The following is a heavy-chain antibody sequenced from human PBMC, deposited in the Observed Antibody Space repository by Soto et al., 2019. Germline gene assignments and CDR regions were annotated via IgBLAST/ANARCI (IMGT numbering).Heavy chain of an antibody. CDR2: IYPGDSDT. CDR1: GYSFTSYW. D-gene: IGHD3-10*01. V-gene: IGHV5-51*01. CDR3: ARLENGRLTFGELKYFYGMEV. J-gene: IGHJ6*01. Sequence: PGESLKISCKGSGYSFTSYWIGWVRQMPGKGLEWMGIIYPGDSDTRYSPSFQGQVTISADKSISTAYLQWSSLKASDTAMYYCARLENGRLTFGELKYFYGMEVWGQGAKVTGSS.